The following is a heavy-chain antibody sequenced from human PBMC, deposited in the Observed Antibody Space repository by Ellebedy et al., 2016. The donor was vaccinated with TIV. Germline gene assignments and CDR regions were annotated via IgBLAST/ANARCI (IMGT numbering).Heavy chain of an antibody. CDR2: INPNSGGT. Sequence: ASVKVSXXASGYTFTGYYMHWVRQAPGQGLEWMGWINPNSGGTNYAQKFQGRVTMTRDTSISTAYMELSRLRSDDTAVYYCARGSGGSYFHWGQGTLVTVSS. V-gene: IGHV1-2*02. J-gene: IGHJ4*02. D-gene: IGHD1-26*01. CDR1: GYTFTGYY. CDR3: ARGSGGSYFH.